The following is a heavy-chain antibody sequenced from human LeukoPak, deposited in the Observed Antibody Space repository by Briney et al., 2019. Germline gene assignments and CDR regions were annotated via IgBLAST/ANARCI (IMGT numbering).Heavy chain of an antibody. CDR3: ARAHLVDTAMVGY. CDR2: IKSKTDGGTT. J-gene: IGHJ4*02. D-gene: IGHD5-18*01. CDR1: GFTFSNAW. V-gene: IGHV3-15*05. Sequence: GGSLRLSCAASGFTFSNAWMSWVRQAPGKGLEWVGRIKSKTDGGTTDYAAPVKGRFTISRDDSKNTLYLQMNSLRAEDTAVYYCARAHLVDTAMVGYWGQGTLVTVSS.